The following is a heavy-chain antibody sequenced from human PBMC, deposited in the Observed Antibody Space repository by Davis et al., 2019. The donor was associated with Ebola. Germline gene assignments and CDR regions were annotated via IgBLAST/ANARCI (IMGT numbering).Heavy chain of an antibody. J-gene: IGHJ6*02. D-gene: IGHD3-16*01. CDR3: AGPRPFTSVIHYYGMDV. Sequence: ASVKVSCKVSAYTLTELSMHWVRQAPGKGLEWMGGFDPEDGETIYAQKFQGRVTITRDTSASTAYMELRSLRSEDTAVYYCAGPRPFTSVIHYYGMDVWGQGTTVTVSS. V-gene: IGHV1-24*01. CDR1: AYTLTELS. CDR2: FDPEDGET.